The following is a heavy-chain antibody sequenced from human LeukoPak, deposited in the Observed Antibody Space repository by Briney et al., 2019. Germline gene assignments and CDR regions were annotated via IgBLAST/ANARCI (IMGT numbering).Heavy chain of an antibody. D-gene: IGHD3-10*01. V-gene: IGHV3-30*03. CDR3: ARRGYYGSGSSD. J-gene: IGHJ4*02. Sequence: GGSLRLSCAASGFTFSNFGMHWVRQAPGKGLEWMAVISYDGKVTYYADSVKGRFTISRDNSKNSLYLQMNSLRAEDTAVYYCARRGYYGSGSSDWGQGTLVTVSS. CDR2: ISYDGKVT. CDR1: GFTFSNFG.